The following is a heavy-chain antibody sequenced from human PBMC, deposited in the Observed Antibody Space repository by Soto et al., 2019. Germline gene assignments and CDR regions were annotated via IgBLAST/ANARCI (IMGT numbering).Heavy chain of an antibody. D-gene: IGHD5-12*01. CDR3: AEGGFYDGFDY. J-gene: IGHJ4*02. CDR2: ITSNSDRT. CDR1: GFTFSNFA. Sequence: GGSLRLSCAASGFTFSNFAMSWVRQAPGKGLEWVSSITSNSDRTYYAASVRGRFTISRDNSKNTVFLQMNSLRAEDTAVYYCAEGGFYDGFDYWGQGTLVTVSS. V-gene: IGHV3-23*01.